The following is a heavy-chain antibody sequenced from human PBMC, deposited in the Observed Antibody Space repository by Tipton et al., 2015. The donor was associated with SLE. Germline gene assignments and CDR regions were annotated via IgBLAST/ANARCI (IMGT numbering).Heavy chain of an antibody. CDR2: FYSSGST. CDR3: ARGDVVATLN. V-gene: IGHV4-34*01. D-gene: IGHD5-12*01. J-gene: IGHJ4*02. Sequence: TLSLTCAVSGASFNGYYWSWIRQPPGKGLEWIGSFYSSGSTFYNPSLKSRVTISVDTSKNQFSLKLTSVTAADTAVYYCARGDVVATLNWGQGTLVTVSS. CDR1: GASFNGYY.